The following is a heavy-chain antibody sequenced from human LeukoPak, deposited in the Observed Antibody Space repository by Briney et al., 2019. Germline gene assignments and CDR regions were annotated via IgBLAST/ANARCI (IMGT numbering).Heavy chain of an antibody. CDR3: ARAFEAAGTLS. CDR1: GFTFSSDW. D-gene: IGHD6-13*01. J-gene: IGHJ4*02. CDR2: IYYSGST. Sequence: GSLRLSCAASGFTFSSDWMSWVRQAPGKGLEWIGSIYYSGSTYYNPSLKSRVTISVDTSKNQFSLKLSSVTAADTAVYYCARAFEAAGTLSWGQGTLVTVSS. V-gene: IGHV4-39*01.